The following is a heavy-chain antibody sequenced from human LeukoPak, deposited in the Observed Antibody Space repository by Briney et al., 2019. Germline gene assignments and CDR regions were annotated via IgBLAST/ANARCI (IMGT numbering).Heavy chain of an antibody. V-gene: IGHV3-11*01. CDR2: ISRSGSTI. CDR1: GFTFSSYA. J-gene: IGHJ5*02. Sequence: PGGSLRLSCAASGFTFSSYAMSWIRHAPGKGLEWVSYISRSGSTIYYADSVKCRFTISRDNAKNSLYLQMNSLRAEDTAVYYCARDRGIAAAGNWFDPWGQGTLVTVSS. CDR3: ARDRGIAAAGNWFDP. D-gene: IGHD6-13*01.